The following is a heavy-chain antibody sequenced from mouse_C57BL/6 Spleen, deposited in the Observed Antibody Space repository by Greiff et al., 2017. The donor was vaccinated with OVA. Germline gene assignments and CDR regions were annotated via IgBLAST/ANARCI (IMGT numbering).Heavy chain of an antibody. Sequence: EVKVEESGGGLVQPGGSLSLSCAASGFTFTDYYMSWVRQPPGKALEWLGFFRNKANGYTTEYSASVKGRFTISRDNSQSILYLQMNALRAEDSATYYCARFYDGYYYYFDYWGQGTTLTVSS. V-gene: IGHV7-3*01. CDR3: ARFYDGYYYYFDY. J-gene: IGHJ2*01. D-gene: IGHD2-3*01. CDR1: GFTFTDYY. CDR2: FRNKANGYTT.